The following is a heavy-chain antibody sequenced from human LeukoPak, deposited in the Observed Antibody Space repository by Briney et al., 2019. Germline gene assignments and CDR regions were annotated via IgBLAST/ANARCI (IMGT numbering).Heavy chain of an antibody. CDR3: ARDLREEIIDSSGYDY. J-gene: IGHJ4*02. V-gene: IGHV3-7*01. CDR1: GFTFSSYW. Sequence: PGGSLRLSCEASGFTFSSYWMSWVRQAPGKGLEWVANIKQDGSEKYYVDSVKGRFTISRDNAKNSLYLQMNSLRAEDTAVYYCARDLREEIIDSSGYDYWGQGTLVTVSS. CDR2: IKQDGSEK. D-gene: IGHD3-22*01.